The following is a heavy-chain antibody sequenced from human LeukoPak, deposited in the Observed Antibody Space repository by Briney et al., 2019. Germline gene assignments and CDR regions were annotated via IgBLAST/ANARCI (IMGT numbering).Heavy chain of an antibody. V-gene: IGHV4-59*01. D-gene: IGHD3-3*01. CDR3: ARSTAITILDY. CDR2: IYYSGST. CDR1: GGSISGFY. Sequence: SETLSLTCTVSGGSISGFYWSWIRQPPGKGLEWIGYIYYSGSTNYNPSLKSRVTISVDTSKNQFSLKLSSVTAADTAVYYCARSTAITILDYWGQGTLVTVSS. J-gene: IGHJ4*02.